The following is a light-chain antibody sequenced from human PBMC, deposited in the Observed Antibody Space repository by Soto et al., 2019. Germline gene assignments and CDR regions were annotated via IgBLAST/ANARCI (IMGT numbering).Light chain of an antibody. V-gene: IGKV1-39*01. J-gene: IGKJ1*01. CDR2: ATS. Sequence: DIQMTQSPSSLSASVGDRVTITCRTSQSVDNFLNWYQQKPGKAPNLLIYATSTSQNGGPSSFSGSGSGTDFTLTIISLQPEDFATHYCQHNYLNPPWTFGQGTMVEI. CDR3: QHNYLNPPWT. CDR1: QSVDNF.